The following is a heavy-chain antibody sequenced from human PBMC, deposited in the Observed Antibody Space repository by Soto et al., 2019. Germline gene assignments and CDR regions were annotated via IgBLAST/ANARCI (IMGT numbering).Heavy chain of an antibody. D-gene: IGHD5-12*01. J-gene: IGHJ6*02. CDR2: IWYDGNYK. Sequence: QVQLVESGGGVVQPGRSLILSCATSGFTFSSYAMHWVRQAPGKGLEWVAVIWYDGNYKYYADSVKGRFTISRDNSKNTLYLKMNSLRVEDTAVYYCAREDRRDGYNPYYYGMDVWGQGTTVTVSS. CDR3: AREDRRDGYNPYYYGMDV. CDR1: GFTFSSYA. V-gene: IGHV3-33*01.